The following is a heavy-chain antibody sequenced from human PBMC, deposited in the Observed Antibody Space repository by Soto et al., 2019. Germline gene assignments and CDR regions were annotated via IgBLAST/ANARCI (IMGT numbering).Heavy chain of an antibody. J-gene: IGHJ6*02. D-gene: IGHD3-10*01. CDR3: ARGAFSRSPNNYYYYGMDV. Sequence: GASVKVSCKASGGTFSSYAISWVRPAPGQGLEWMGGIIPIFGTANYAQKFQGRVTITADESTSTAYMELSSLRSEDTAVYYCARGAFSRSPNNYYYYGMDVWGQGTTVTVSS. CDR1: GGTFSSYA. CDR2: IIPIFGTA. V-gene: IGHV1-69*13.